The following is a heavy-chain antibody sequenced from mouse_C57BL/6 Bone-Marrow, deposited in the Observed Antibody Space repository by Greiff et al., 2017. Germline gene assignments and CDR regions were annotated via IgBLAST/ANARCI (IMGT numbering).Heavy chain of an antibody. CDR2: IYPRSGNT. J-gene: IGHJ1*03. Sequence: QVQLKESGAELARPGASVKLSCKASGYTFTSYGISWVKQRTGQGLEWIGEIYPRSGNTYYNEKFKGKATLTADKSSSTAYMELRSLTSEDSAVYVCARPCDWYFDVWGTGTTVTVSS. CDR3: ARPCDWYFDV. CDR1: GYTFTSYG. V-gene: IGHV1-81*01.